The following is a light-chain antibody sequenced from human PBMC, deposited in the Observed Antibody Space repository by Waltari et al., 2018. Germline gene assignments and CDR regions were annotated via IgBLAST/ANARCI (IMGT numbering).Light chain of an antibody. CDR3: CSYVQKDIWL. CDR1: TGIGGNSAL. CDR2: EVI. V-gene: IGLV2-23*02. J-gene: IGLJ3*02. Sequence: QSALTQPASVSGAPGQSITISCSAVTGIGGNSALVSWYQHHPGKVPKLLIYEVIKRPPDISDRFTGSKSGNTASLSISGLQADDEADYYCCSYVQKDIWLFGRGTKVTVL.